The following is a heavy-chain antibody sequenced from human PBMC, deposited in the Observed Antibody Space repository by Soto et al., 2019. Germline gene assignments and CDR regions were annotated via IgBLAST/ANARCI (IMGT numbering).Heavy chain of an antibody. D-gene: IGHD3-3*01. Sequence: GASVKVSCKASGYTFTSYGISWVRQAPGQGLEWMGWISAYNGNTNYAQKLQGRVTMTTDTSTSTAYMELRSLRSDDTAVYYCARWGELRFLEWLPGIPYYYYGMDVWGQGTTVTVSS. CDR1: GYTFTSYG. V-gene: IGHV1-18*01. J-gene: IGHJ6*02. CDR2: ISAYNGNT. CDR3: ARWGELRFLEWLPGIPYYYYGMDV.